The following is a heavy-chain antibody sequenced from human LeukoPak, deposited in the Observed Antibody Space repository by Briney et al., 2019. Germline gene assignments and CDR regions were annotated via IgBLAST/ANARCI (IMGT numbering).Heavy chain of an antibody. CDR1: GFDFTTYT. J-gene: IGHJ5*02. V-gene: IGHV3-7*01. D-gene: IGHD3-9*01. Sequence: GGSLRLSCVASGFDFTTYTMSWVRQAPGKGQEWVAKMKEGGSDIYYADSVKGRFTICRDNAKNSLCLQMSSLTVEDTAVYYCARGGARYLDIWGQGTLVTVSS. CDR2: MKEGGSDI. CDR3: ARGGARYLDI.